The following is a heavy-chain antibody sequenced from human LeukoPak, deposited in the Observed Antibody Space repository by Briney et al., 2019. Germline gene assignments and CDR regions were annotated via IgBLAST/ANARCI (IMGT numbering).Heavy chain of an antibody. CDR3: AKDRVVADSDDYYYYYGMDV. D-gene: IGHD2-15*01. Sequence: GGSLRLSCAASGFTFSSYAMSWVRQAPGKGLEWVSGISGSGDNTYYADSVKGRFTISRDNSKNTLYLQMNSLRAEDTAVYYCAKDRVVADSDDYYYYYGMDVWGQGTTVTVSS. J-gene: IGHJ6*02. CDR1: GFTFSSYA. CDR2: ISGSGDNT. V-gene: IGHV3-23*01.